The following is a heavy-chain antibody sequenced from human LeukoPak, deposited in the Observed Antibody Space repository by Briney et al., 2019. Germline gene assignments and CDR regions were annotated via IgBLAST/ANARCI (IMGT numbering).Heavy chain of an antibody. D-gene: IGHD3-10*01. CDR2: LYSGGSI. Sequence: GGSLRLSCAASGLIVSSNYMSWVRQGPGKGLEWVSALYSGGSIYYADSVKGRFTISRDNSKNMLYLQMNSLRAEDTAVYYCARDPSRGLYYFDHWGQGTLVTVSS. CDR1: GLIVSSNY. CDR3: ARDPSRGLYYFDH. J-gene: IGHJ4*02. V-gene: IGHV3-53*01.